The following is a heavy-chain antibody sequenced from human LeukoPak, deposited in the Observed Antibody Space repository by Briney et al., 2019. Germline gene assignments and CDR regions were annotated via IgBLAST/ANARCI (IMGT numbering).Heavy chain of an antibody. D-gene: IGHD3/OR15-3a*01. CDR1: GFSSSSYA. CDR3: SGGIYLAARVMDW. CDR2: ISGSGGST. J-gene: IGHJ4*02. V-gene: IGHV3-23*01. Sequence: GGSLRLSCAASGFSSSSYAMSWVRQAPGKGLEWVSSISGSGGSTYYADSVKGRFTISTDTSKNTLYLQMNSQMAEDTSIHFCSGGIYLAARVMDWWGQGTLVTVSS.